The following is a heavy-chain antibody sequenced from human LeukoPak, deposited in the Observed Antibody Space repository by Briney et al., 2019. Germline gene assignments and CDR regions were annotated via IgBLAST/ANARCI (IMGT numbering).Heavy chain of an antibody. J-gene: IGHJ4*02. V-gene: IGHV1-18*01. CDR3: ARDEEVGATLRLSLEY. CDR1: GYTFTSYG. D-gene: IGHD1-26*01. Sequence: ASVKVSCKASGYTFTSYGISWVRQAPGQGLEWMGWISAYNGNTDYAQKLQGRVTMTTDTSTSTAYMELRSLRSEDTAVYHCARDEEVGATLRLSLEYWGQGTLVTVSS. CDR2: ISAYNGNT.